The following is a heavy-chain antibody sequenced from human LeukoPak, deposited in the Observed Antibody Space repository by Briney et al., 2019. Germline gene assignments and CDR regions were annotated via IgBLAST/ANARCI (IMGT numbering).Heavy chain of an antibody. Sequence: SGTLSLTCTVSGGSISSGGYYWSWIRQHPGKGLEWIGYIYYSGSTYYNPSLKSRVTISVDTSKNQFSLKLSSVTAADTAVYYCARRISDVLPIDYWGQGTLVTVSS. D-gene: IGHD3-10*01. J-gene: IGHJ4*02. CDR3: ARRISDVLPIDY. CDR1: GGSISSGGYY. CDR2: IYYSGST. V-gene: IGHV4-31*03.